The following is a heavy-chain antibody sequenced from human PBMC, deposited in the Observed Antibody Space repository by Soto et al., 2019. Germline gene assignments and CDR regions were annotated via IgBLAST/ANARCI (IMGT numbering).Heavy chain of an antibody. Sequence: PGGSLRLSCAASGFTFSSYGMHWVRQAPGKGLEWVAIIWYDGSKKYYGDSVKGRFTISRDNSKNTLYLQMNSLRAEDTAVYFCARAANGDFSHFDYWGQGMLVTVS. V-gene: IGHV3-33*01. J-gene: IGHJ4*02. D-gene: IGHD4-17*01. CDR2: IWYDGSKK. CDR1: GFTFSSYG. CDR3: ARAANGDFSHFDY.